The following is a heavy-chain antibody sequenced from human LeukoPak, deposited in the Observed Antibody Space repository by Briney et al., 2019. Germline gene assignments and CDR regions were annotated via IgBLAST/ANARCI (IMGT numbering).Heavy chain of an antibody. V-gene: IGHV1-46*01. J-gene: IGHJ4*02. CDR1: GYTFTSYY. CDR2: INPSGGST. Sequence: ASVKVSCKASGYTFTSYYMHWVRQAPGQGLEWMGIINPSGGSTSYAQKFQGRVTMTRDTSTSTVHMELSSLRSEDTAVYYCARDPGSYCSGGSCPNYFDYWGQGTLVTVSS. D-gene: IGHD2-15*01. CDR3: ARDPGSYCSGGSCPNYFDY.